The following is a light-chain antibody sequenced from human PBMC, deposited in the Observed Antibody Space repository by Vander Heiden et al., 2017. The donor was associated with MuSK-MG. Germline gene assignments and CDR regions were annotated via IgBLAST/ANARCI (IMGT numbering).Light chain of an antibody. Sequence: TQSPDSLSVSLGERASNNSDPRQSIVYSPNKKNYIRWYQHDAGQTPKLLIYWASTRDSGVPDRFSGRASGTELTLTISILQAEDVAVYYCQQDDNTSWTFGQGTTVEIK. CDR2: WAS. V-gene: IGKV4-1*01. J-gene: IGKJ1*01. CDR1: QSIVYSPNKKNY. CDR3: QQDDNTSWT.